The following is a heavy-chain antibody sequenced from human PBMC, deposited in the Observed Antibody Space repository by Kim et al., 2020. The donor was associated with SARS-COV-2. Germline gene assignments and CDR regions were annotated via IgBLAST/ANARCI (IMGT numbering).Heavy chain of an antibody. V-gene: IGHV3-53*04. CDR2: IYSGGST. D-gene: IGHD3-22*01. CDR3: ARALKTYYYDSSGYYFDY. CDR1: GFTVSSNY. Sequence: GGSLRLSCAASGFTVSSNYMSWVRQAPGKGLEWVSVIYSGGSTYYADSVKGRFTISRHNSKNTLYLQMNSLRAEDTAVYYCARALKTYYYDSSGYYFDYWGQGTLVTVSS. J-gene: IGHJ4*02.